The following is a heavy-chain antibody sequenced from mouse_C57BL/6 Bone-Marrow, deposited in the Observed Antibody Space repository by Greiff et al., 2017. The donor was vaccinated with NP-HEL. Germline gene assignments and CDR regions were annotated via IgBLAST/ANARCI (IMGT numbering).Heavy chain of an antibody. Sequence: VQLQQSGPELVKPGASVKLPCKASGYTFTDYNMDWVKQSPGKSLEWIGDINPNTGGTIYNQKFKGKATLTVDKSSSTAYMELRSLTSEDTAVYYCARRTHYYSNYFYAMDYWGQGTSVTVSS. CDR3: ARRTHYYSNYFYAMDY. CDR1: GYTFTDYN. J-gene: IGHJ4*01. V-gene: IGHV1-18*01. CDR2: INPNTGGT. D-gene: IGHD2-5*01.